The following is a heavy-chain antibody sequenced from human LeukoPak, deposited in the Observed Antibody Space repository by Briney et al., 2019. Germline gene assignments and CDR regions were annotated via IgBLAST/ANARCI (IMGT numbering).Heavy chain of an antibody. J-gene: IGHJ4*02. CDR2: INPNSGGT. Sequence: ASVKVSCKASGDTFTGYYMHWVRQAPGQGLEWMGWINPNSGGTNYAQKFQGRVTMTRDTSISTAYMELSRLRSDDTAVYYCARDRGPPYQPLLVYFDYWGQGTLVTVSS. D-gene: IGHD2-2*01. CDR3: ARDRGPPYQPLLVYFDY. CDR1: GDTFTGYY. V-gene: IGHV1-2*02.